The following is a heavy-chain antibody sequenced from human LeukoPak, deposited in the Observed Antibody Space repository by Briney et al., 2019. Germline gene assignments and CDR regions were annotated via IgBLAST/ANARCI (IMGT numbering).Heavy chain of an antibody. Sequence: QPGGSLRLSYAPSRFTFSSYAMSWVRQAPGKGLEWVAVISGGGSGTYYADSVRGRFTISRDNSKNTVYLQMNSLIVEDKAIYYFSKAVGSRPYFSRDDFDIWGQGTMVTVSS. V-gene: IGHV3-23*01. CDR1: RFTFSSYA. CDR2: ISGGGSGT. D-gene: IGHD2-15*01. J-gene: IGHJ3*02. CDR3: SKAVGSRPYFSRDDFDI.